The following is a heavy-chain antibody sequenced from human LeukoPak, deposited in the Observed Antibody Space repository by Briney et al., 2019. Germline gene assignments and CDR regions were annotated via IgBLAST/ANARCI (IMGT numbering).Heavy chain of an antibody. CDR1: GFTFSTYG. J-gene: IGHJ4*02. D-gene: IGHD3-22*01. CDR3: AKVERYYYDSSGSNFDY. CDR2: IRYDGSNK. Sequence: GGSLRLSCAASGFTFSTYGMHWVRQAPGKGLEWVAFIRYDGSNKYYADSVKGRFTISRDNSKNTLYLQMNSLRAEDTAVCYCAKVERYYYDSSGSNFDYWGQGTLVTVSS. V-gene: IGHV3-30*02.